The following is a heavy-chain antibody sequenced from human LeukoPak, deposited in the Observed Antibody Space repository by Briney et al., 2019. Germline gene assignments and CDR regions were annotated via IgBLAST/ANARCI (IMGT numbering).Heavy chain of an antibody. CDR2: IEQDRKEK. V-gene: IGHV3-7*05. D-gene: IGHD5-12*01. CDR3: ARAPKDSGYNYMDY. Sequence: GGSLSLACVPSRFSPSSYWTRCVRRPPGRGLEWVAQIEQDRKEKYFVDPVKDRVTISRDNAKNSLYLQMNSLRADVTAIHYCARAPKDSGYNYMDYWGQGTLVTVSS. CDR1: RFSPSSYW. J-gene: IGHJ4*02.